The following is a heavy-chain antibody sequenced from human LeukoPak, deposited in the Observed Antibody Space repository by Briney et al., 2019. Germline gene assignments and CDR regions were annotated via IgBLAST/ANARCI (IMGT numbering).Heavy chain of an antibody. CDR3: AKEKAAWYPFDY. Sequence: PGGCLRLSCAVSGFTFSDYAMYWIRQAPGKGLEFVSYIIGSGDSTYYADSVKGRFTVSRDNSKNTLYVQMDSLRAEDTAVYYCAKEKAAWYPFDYWGQGTLVTVSS. J-gene: IGHJ4*02. V-gene: IGHV3-23*01. CDR1: GFTFSDYA. D-gene: IGHD6-13*01. CDR2: IIGSGDST.